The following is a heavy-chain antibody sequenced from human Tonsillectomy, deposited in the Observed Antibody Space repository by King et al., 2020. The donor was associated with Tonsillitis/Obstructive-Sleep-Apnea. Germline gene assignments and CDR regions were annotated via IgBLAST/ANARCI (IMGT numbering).Heavy chain of an antibody. J-gene: IGHJ4*02. Sequence: VQLVESGGGVVQPGRSLRLSCAASGFTFSSYAMHWVRKAPGKGLEWVAVMTFHGSNKYYAASVKGRFTIYRDNSKNTLYLQLNSLSPEDTAVYYCLRGQPYSCYDYNYWGQGTLVTVSS. D-gene: IGHD5-12*01. CDR1: GFTFSSYA. V-gene: IGHV3-30*04. CDR2: MTFHGSNK. CDR3: LRGQPYSCYDYNY.